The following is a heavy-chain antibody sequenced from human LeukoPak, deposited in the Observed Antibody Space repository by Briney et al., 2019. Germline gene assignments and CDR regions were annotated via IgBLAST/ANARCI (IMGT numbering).Heavy chain of an antibody. CDR2: INAYNGNT. J-gene: IGHJ4*02. V-gene: IGHV1-18*01. CDR3: ASYGRGRSFDY. Sequence: GASVKVSCKATGYTFTSYGISWVRQPPGQGLEWMGWINAYNGNTNYAQKLQGRVTMTSDTSTSTAYMELRSLRSDDTAVYYCASYGRGRSFDYWGQGTLVTVSS. CDR1: GYTFTSYG. D-gene: IGHD1-26*01.